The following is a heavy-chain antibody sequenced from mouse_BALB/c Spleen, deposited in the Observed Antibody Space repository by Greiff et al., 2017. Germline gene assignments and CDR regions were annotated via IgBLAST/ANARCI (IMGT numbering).Heavy chain of an antibody. Sequence: EVKLVESGGDLVKPGGSLKLSCAASGFTFSSYGMSWVRQTPDKRLEWVASISSGGSTYYPDSVKGRFTISRDNARNILYLQMSSLRSEDTAMYYCARGGYYYGSSHWYFDVWGAGTTVTVSS. J-gene: IGHJ1*01. CDR2: ISSGGST. CDR3: ARGGYYYGSSHWYFDV. V-gene: IGHV5-6-5*01. CDR1: GFTFSSYG. D-gene: IGHD1-1*01.